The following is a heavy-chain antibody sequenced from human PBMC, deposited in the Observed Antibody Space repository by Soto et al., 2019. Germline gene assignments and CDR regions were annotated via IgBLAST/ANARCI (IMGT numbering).Heavy chain of an antibody. CDR2: IYYSGST. J-gene: IGHJ4*02. V-gene: IGHV4-30-4*01. CDR1: GGSISSGDFY. CDR3: DRAADFSDRFDY. Sequence: PSETLSLTCTVSGGSISSGDFYWSWIRQPPGKGLELIGNIYYSGSTYYNPSLRSRAIMSVDTSQNQFSLKLSSLTAADTAVYFSDRAADFSDRFDYWGQGALVTVSS. D-gene: IGHD4-17*01.